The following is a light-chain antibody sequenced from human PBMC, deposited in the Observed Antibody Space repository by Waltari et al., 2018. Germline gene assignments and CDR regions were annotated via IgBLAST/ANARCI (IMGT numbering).Light chain of an antibody. CDR2: VVT. Sequence: QSALTQPASVSGSPGQSVTISCTGPSSDVGGYNFVSWDQQHPGRAPKLMIYVVTHRPSGVSTRFSGSKSGDTASLTISGLQAADEAEYYRSSYSSTNTVVFGGGTQLTV. V-gene: IGLV2-14*03. J-gene: IGLJ3*02. CDR1: SSDVGGYNF. CDR3: SSYSSTNTVV.